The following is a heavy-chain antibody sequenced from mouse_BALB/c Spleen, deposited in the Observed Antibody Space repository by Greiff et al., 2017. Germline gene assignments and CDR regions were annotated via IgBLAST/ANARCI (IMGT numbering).Heavy chain of an antibody. CDR2: ISSGGSYT. J-gene: IGHJ3*01. CDR1: GFTFSSYA. CDR3: AREHGYDSAWFAY. V-gene: IGHV5-9-4*01. Sequence: EVQLVESGGGLVKPGGSLKLSCAASGFTFSSYAMSWVRQSPEKRLEWVAEISSGGSYTYYPDTVTGRFTISRDNAKNTLYLEMSSLRSEDTAMYYCAREHGYDSAWFAYWGQGTLVTVSA. D-gene: IGHD2-2*01.